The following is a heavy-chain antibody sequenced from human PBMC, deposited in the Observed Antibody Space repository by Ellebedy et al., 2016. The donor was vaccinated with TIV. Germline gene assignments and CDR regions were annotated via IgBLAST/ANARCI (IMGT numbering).Heavy chain of an antibody. CDR1: GFTFGSHA. Sequence: GGSLRLSCAASGFTFGSHAMPWVRHVPGKGLEWVVVISYDGSSKFYADSVKGRFTISSDISKNTLYLEMNSLRPEDTAVYYCARDHPDPYRGGKYGHDYWGQGTLVTVSS. J-gene: IGHJ4*02. CDR3: ARDHPDPYRGGKYGHDY. CDR2: ISYDGSSK. V-gene: IGHV3-30*04. D-gene: IGHD1-26*01.